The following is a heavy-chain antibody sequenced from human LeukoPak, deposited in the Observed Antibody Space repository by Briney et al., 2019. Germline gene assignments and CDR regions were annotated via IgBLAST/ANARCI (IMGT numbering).Heavy chain of an antibody. CDR2: ISGSGGST. Sequence: GGSLRLSCEASGFTFSSYAIHWVRQAPGKGLQWVSAISGSGGSTYYADSVKGRFTISRDNSKNSLYLQMNSLRAEDTAVYYCARDLSAAAGFDYWGQGTLVTVSS. V-gene: IGHV3-23*01. D-gene: IGHD6-13*01. CDR3: ARDLSAAAGFDY. J-gene: IGHJ4*02. CDR1: GFTFSSYA.